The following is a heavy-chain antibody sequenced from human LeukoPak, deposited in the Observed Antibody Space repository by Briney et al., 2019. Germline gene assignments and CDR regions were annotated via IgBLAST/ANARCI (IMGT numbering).Heavy chain of an antibody. D-gene: IGHD2/OR15-2a*01. J-gene: IGHJ4*02. CDR1: GNYW. V-gene: IGHV3-74*01. Sequence: GGSLRISCAASGNYWMHWVRQAPGKGLVWVSHINSDGSWTSYADSVKGRFTISKDNAKNTVYLQMNSLRAEDTAVYYCVSFYETYWGRGTLVTVSS. CDR3: VSFYETY. CDR2: INSDGSWT.